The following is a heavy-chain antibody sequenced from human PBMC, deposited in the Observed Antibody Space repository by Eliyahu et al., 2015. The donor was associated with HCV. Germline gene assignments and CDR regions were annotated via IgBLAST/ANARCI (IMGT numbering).Heavy chain of an antibody. D-gene: IGHD3-10*01. J-gene: IGHJ4*02. CDR1: GFTFSDFG. Sequence: EVQLVESGGGLVQPGGSLRLSCTASGFTFSDFGMNWVRQAPGKGLEWVSFISGGLSPIYYADSVKGRFTISRDNAKNSLYLQMNNLRDEDTAIYYCARRTPHASGSYYGFDYWGQGTLVTVSS. CDR2: ISGGLSPI. V-gene: IGHV3-48*02. CDR3: ARRTPHASGSYYGFDY.